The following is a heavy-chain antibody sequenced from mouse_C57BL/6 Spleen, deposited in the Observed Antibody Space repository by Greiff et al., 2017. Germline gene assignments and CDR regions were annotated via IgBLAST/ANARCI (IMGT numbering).Heavy chain of an antibody. J-gene: IGHJ2*01. V-gene: IGHV1-69*01. Sequence: QVQLQQPGAELVMPGASVKLSCKASGYTFTSYWMHWVKQRPGQGLEWIGEIDPSASSTTYNQKFKGTSTLTVNKSSRTAYMQLCSLTSYDSAVYYCATSRFYDGYCGDWGQGTTLTVSS. CDR3: ATSRFYDGYCGD. CDR2: IDPSASST. D-gene: IGHD2-3*01. CDR1: GYTFTSYW.